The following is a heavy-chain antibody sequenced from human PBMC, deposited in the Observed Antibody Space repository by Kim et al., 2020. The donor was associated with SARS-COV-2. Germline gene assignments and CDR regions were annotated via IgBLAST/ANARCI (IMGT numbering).Heavy chain of an antibody. CDR2: IIPIFGTS. CDR3: AIYCAGGACRDYYGMDV. D-gene: IGHD2-8*02. CDR1: GGTFNNYA. J-gene: IGHJ6*02. V-gene: IGHV1-69*13. Sequence: SVKVSCKASGGTFNNYAISWVRQAPGQGLEWMGGIIPIFGTSNYAEQFQGRVTITADESTGTAYMSLSSLRSDDTAVYYCAIYCAGGACRDYYGMDVWG.